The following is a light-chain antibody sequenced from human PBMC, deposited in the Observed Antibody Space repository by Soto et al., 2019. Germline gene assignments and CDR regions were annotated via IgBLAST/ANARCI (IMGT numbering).Light chain of an antibody. V-gene: IGKV1-5*03. CDR3: QQYDSFPRT. J-gene: IGKJ1*01. Sequence: DIQMTQSPSTLSASVGDRVTITCRASQSISSWLAWYQQKPGKAPKLLIYKASNLESGVPSRFSGSGSGTEFTLSISRLQPDDFATYYCQQYDSFPRTFGQGTKVEIK. CDR1: QSISSW. CDR2: KAS.